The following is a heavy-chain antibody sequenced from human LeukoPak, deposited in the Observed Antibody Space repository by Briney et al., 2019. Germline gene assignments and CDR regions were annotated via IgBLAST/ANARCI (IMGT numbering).Heavy chain of an antibody. J-gene: IGHJ5*02. CDR1: GYTFTSYA. CDR3: ASGGGNGGNSGGGHWFDP. Sequence: ASVKVSCKASGYTFTSYAMHWVRQAPGQRLEWMGWINAGNGNTKYSQKFQGRVTITRDTSASTAYMELSSLRSEDTAVYYCASGGGNGGNSGGGHWFDPWGQGTLVTVSS. D-gene: IGHD4-23*01. CDR2: INAGNGNT. V-gene: IGHV1-3*01.